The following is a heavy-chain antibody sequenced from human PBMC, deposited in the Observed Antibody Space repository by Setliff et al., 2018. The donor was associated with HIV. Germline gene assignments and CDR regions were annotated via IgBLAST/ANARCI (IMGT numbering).Heavy chain of an antibody. J-gene: IGHJ5*02. D-gene: IGHD2-2*01. CDR2: IIPIFGTT. CDR1: GYTFSSYS. CDR3: ARDFGGYCSSMSCPGLFDP. V-gene: IGHV1-69*05. Sequence: SVKVSCKASGYTFSSYSITWVRQAPGQGLEWVGGIIPIFGTTNYAQNFQGRVTITTDESTSTAYMELSGLRSEDTAVYYCARDFGGYCSSMSCPGLFDPWGQGTLVTVSS.